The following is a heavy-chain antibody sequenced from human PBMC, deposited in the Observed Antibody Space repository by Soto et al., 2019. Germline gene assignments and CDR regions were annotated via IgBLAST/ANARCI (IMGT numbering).Heavy chain of an antibody. CDR3: AREFSRVAYEDLVVVGPRGDYFQQ. D-gene: IGHD2-15*01. V-gene: IGHV1-69*01. Sequence: QVQLVQSGAEVKKPGSSVKVSCKASGGTFSSYAISWVRQAPGQGLEWMGGIIPIFGTANYAQKFQGRVTITADEFTCTGYMELRCVRSEDTAVYYCAREFSRVAYEDLVVVGPRGDYFQQWGQGTLVTVSS. CDR1: GGTFSSYA. J-gene: IGHJ1*01. CDR2: IIPIFGTA.